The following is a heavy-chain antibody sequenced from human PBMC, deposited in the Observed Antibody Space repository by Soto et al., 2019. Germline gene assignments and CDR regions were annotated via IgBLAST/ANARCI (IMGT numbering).Heavy chain of an antibody. V-gene: IGHV1-2*02. Sequence: ASVTVSCQASGYTFTDYYIHWVRQAPGQGLEWMGWINPNSGGTNYAEKFQGRVTMTRDTAISTAYMELSRLRLDDTAVYYCATGKEMGVYYYYYYGMDVWGQGTTVTVSS. J-gene: IGHJ6*02. CDR2: INPNSGGT. CDR3: ATGKEMGVYYYYYYGMDV. D-gene: IGHD1-26*01. CDR1: GYTFTDYY.